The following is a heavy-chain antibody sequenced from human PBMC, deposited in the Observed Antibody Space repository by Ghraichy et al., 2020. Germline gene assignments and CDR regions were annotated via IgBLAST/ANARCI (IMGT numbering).Heavy chain of an antibody. Sequence: SETLSLTCAVSGGSISSGGYSWSWIRQPPGKGLEWIGYIYHSGSTYYNPSLKSRVTISVDRSKNQFSLKLSSVTAADTAVYYCARIYGVTKSTSYWYFDLWGRGTLVTVSS. CDR3: ARIYGVTKSTSYWYFDL. CDR1: GGSISSGGYS. CDR2: IYHSGST. V-gene: IGHV4-30-2*01. J-gene: IGHJ2*01. D-gene: IGHD2-21*02.